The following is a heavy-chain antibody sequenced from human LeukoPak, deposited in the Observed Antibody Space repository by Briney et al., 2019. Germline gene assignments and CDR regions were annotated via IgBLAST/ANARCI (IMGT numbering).Heavy chain of an antibody. V-gene: IGHV3-66*02. D-gene: IGHD3-22*01. Sequence: GGSLRLSCAASGFTVSSNYMTWVRHAPEKGLVWVSVIYRGGDTFYADSVKGRFTISRDNSKNTLYLQMNSLRPEDTAVYYCARGPYDSRGYWQYYYDYWGQGTLVTVSS. CDR1: GFTVSSNY. CDR2: IYRGGDT. CDR3: ARGPYDSRGYWQYYYDY. J-gene: IGHJ4*02.